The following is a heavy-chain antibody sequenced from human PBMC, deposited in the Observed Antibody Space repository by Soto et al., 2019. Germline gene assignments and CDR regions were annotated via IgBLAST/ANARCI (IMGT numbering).Heavy chain of an antibody. V-gene: IGHV4-30-4*01. D-gene: IGHD5-18*01. CDR3: ARDRGYSYGIDFLN. J-gene: IGHJ4*02. CDR1: GGSISSGDYY. CDR2: IYYSGST. Sequence: QVQLQESGPGLVKPSQTLSLTCTVSGGSISSGDYYWSWIRQPPGKGLEWIGYIYYSGSTYYNPSRKSRVTIQVDTSKTQYPLKRSSVTAADTAVYYCARDRGYSYGIDFLNWGQGTLVTVSS.